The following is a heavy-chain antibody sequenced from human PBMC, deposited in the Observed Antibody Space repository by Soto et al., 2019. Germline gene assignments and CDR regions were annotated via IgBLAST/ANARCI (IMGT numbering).Heavy chain of an antibody. CDR2: IYHSGST. CDR3: ARASIAAPWVDY. J-gene: IGHJ4*02. V-gene: IGHV4-4*02. D-gene: IGHD6-6*01. CDR1: GGSLSSSNW. Sequence: LSLTCAVSGGSLSSSNWWSWVRQPPGKGLEWIGEIYHSGSTNYNPSLKSRVTISVDKSKNQFSLKLSSVTAADTAVYYCARASIAAPWVDYWGQGTLVTVSS.